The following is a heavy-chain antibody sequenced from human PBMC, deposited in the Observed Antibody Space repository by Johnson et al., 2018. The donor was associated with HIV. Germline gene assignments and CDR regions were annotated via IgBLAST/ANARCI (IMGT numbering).Heavy chain of an antibody. D-gene: IGHD3-10*01. CDR3: ARAEIYEGRVGDVAFDI. CDR2: IRWDGAIT. Sequence: VQVLEYGGGLVQPGGSLRLSCAASGFTFDDYAMHWVRQAPGKGLEWVSLIRWDGAITHYADSVTGRFTISRDNSRNSLYLQMKSLRPEDTALYYCARAEIYEGRVGDVAFDIWGRGTMVTVSS. V-gene: IGHV3-43D*03. J-gene: IGHJ3*02. CDR1: GFTFDDYA.